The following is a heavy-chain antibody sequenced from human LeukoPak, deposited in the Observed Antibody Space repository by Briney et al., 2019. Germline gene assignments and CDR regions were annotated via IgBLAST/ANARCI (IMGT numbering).Heavy chain of an antibody. V-gene: IGHV1-18*01. CDR1: GYTFSSYG. Sequence: ASVRVSCKASGYTFSSYGITWVRQAPGQGLEWMGWISAYNGYTNYPQKLQGRVTMTTDTSTSTAYMELRSLRSDDTAVYYCARVSHYYGSEIEYWGQGTLVTVSS. D-gene: IGHD3-10*01. CDR2: ISAYNGYT. CDR3: ARVSHYYGSEIEY. J-gene: IGHJ4*02.